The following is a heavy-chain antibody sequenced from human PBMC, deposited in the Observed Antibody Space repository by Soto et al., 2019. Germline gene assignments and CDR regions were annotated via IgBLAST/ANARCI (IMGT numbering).Heavy chain of an antibody. CDR2: INHSRST. J-gene: IGHJ4*02. CDR1: GGSFSGYY. D-gene: IGHD2-2*01. Sequence: QVQLQQWGAGLLKPSETLSLTCAVYGGSFSGYYWSWIRQPPGKGLEWIGGINHSRSTNYNPYLTTRVTISVATSKTQFSLKLRSVTAADTAVYYCARGPYCSSTSCYAGALGYWGKVTLVTVSS. V-gene: IGHV4-34*01. CDR3: ARGPYCSSTSCYAGALGY.